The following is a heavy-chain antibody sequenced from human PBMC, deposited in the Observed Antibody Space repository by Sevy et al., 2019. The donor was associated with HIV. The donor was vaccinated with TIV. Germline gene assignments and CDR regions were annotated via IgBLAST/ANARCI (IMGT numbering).Heavy chain of an antibody. CDR3: ARPQAHGIAAAVSDY. Sequence: GGSLRLSCAASGFTFSSYGMHWVRQAPGKGLEWVAFIRYDGSNKYYADSVKGRFTISRDNSKNTLYLQMNSLRAEDTAVYYCARPQAHGIAAAVSDYWGQGTLVTVSS. V-gene: IGHV3-30*02. CDR2: IRYDGSNK. D-gene: IGHD6-13*01. CDR1: GFTFSSYG. J-gene: IGHJ4*02.